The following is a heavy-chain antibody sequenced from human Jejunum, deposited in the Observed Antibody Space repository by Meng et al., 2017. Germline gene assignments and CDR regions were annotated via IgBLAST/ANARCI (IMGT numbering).Heavy chain of an antibody. V-gene: IGHV3-7*01. D-gene: IGHD6-19*01. CDR2: IKQDGSKK. CDR3: ARGGLVRMKYYYGMDV. Sequence: GESLKISCATSGFTFASYWMSWVRQAPGKGLEWVSNIKQDGSKKYYVDSVKGRFTISRDNTKKLVYLDMNRLKAEDAEVYYCARGGLVRMKYYYGMDVWGQGTTVTVSS. J-gene: IGHJ6*02. CDR1: GFTFASYW.